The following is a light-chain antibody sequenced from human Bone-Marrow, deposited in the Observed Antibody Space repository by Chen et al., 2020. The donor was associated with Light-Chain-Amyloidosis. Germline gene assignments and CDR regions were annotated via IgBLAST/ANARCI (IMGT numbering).Light chain of an antibody. J-gene: IGLJ1*01. V-gene: IGLV3-25*03. Sequence: SSELTQPPSVSVSPGQTASISCSGHVLPKQYVYWYQQKPGQAPVLVLYRNTERPSGIPERFSGSSPGSTVTLNIRGVQAEDEADYYCQSTNSRDTSYFFGGGTKVTVL. CDR3: QSTNSRDTSYF. CDR2: RNT. CDR1: VLPKQY.